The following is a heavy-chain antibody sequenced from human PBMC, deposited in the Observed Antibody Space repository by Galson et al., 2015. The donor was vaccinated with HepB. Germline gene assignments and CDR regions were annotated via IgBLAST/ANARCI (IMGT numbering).Heavy chain of an antibody. CDR3: VRELAFGSASCTH. J-gene: IGHJ1*01. V-gene: IGHV3-74*01. CDR2: INFDGTTT. Sequence: SLRLSCAASGFIFRDYWMHWVRQAPGQGLMWVSSINFDGTTTNYADSVKGRFTTSRENAENTLYLQMNRLRAEDTGVYYCVRELAFGSASCTHWGQGTLVTVSS. CDR1: GFIFRDYW. D-gene: IGHD3-16*01.